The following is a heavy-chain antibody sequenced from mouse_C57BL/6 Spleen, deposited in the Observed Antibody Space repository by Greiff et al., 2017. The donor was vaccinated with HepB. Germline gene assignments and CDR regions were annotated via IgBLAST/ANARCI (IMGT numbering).Heavy chain of an antibody. CDR3: ARSGYYGSSPY. V-gene: IGHV1-82*01. J-gene: IGHJ2*01. Sequence: QVQLQQSGPELVKPGASVKISCKASGYAFSSSWMNWVKQRPGKGLEWIGRIYPGDGDTNYNGKFKGKATLTADKSSSTAYMQLSSLTSEDSAVYFCARSGYYGSSPYWGQGTTLTVSS. CDR2: IYPGDGDT. D-gene: IGHD1-1*01. CDR1: GYAFSSSW.